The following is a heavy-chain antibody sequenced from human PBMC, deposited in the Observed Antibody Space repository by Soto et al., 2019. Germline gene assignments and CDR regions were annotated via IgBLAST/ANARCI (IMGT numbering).Heavy chain of an antibody. CDR3: ASRSSGWYLDY. D-gene: IGHD6-19*01. Sequence: EVQLLESGGGLVQPGGSLRLSCAASGFTFSSYAMNWVRQAPGKGLEWVSVISGSGGSTYYADSVKGRFTISRDNSKNTLYLQMNSLRGEDTAVYYCASRSSGWYLDYWGQGTLVTVPS. V-gene: IGHV3-23*01. CDR1: GFTFSSYA. J-gene: IGHJ4*02. CDR2: ISGSGGST.